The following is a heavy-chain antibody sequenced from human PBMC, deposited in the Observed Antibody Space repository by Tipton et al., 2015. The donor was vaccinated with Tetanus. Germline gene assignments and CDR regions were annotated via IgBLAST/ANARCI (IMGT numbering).Heavy chain of an antibody. V-gene: IGHV3-53*01. CDR3: ARDDGRGGPFDY. J-gene: IGHJ4*02. CDR2: LYSGGTA. D-gene: IGHD3-10*01. Sequence: GSLRLSCAVSGFTVSSNYMNWVRQAPGKGLEWVSVLYSGGTAYYADSVKGRFTISRDNSKNTLYLKMNSLRAEETAVYYCARDDGRGGPFDYWGQGTLVTVSS. CDR1: GFTVSSNY.